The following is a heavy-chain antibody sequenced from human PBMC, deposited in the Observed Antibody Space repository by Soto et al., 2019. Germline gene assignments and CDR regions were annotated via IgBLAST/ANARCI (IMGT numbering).Heavy chain of an antibody. CDR3: ARHLLWFGELINYYYYGMDV. CDR1: GGSFSGYY. Sequence: PSETLSLTCAAYGGSFSGYYWSWIRQPPGKGLEWIGEINHSGSTNYNPSLKSRVTISVDTSKNQFSLKLSSVTAADTAVYYCARHLLWFGELINYYYYGMDVWGQGTTVTVSS. CDR2: INHSGST. D-gene: IGHD3-10*01. J-gene: IGHJ6*02. V-gene: IGHV4-34*01.